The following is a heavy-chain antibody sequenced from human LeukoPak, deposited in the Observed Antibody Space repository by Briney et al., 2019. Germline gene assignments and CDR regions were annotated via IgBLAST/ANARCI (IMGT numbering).Heavy chain of an antibody. J-gene: IGHJ4*02. CDR2: ISGSGGTT. CDR1: GFTFSSYA. Sequence: PGGSLRLSCTASGFTFSSYAMSWVRQAPGKGLEWVSAISGSGGTTYYADSVKGRFTISRDNSKNTLYLQMNRLRAEDTAVYYCAKDRCSGGDCYPHRFDYWGQGTLVTVSS. V-gene: IGHV3-23*01. CDR3: AKDRCSGGDCYPHRFDY. D-gene: IGHD2-21*02.